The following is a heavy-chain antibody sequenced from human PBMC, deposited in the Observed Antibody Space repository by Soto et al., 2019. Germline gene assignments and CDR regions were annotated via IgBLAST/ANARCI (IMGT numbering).Heavy chain of an antibody. J-gene: IGHJ3*01. CDR2: IIPLGSSR. Sequence: QVQLVQSGAQVKKPGSLLKISCKASGATYSPFIAYAISWLRQGPGQGLEWIGSIIPLGSSRPYAEGFQGRATISADSSTFTVSLELTDLTSDDAAVYFCARSRDRCGGDCYSVYAAFDLWGQGTAVTVSS. CDR3: ARSRDRCGGDCYSVYAAFDL. D-gene: IGHD2-21*02. CDR1: GATYSPFIAYA. V-gene: IGHV1-69*04.